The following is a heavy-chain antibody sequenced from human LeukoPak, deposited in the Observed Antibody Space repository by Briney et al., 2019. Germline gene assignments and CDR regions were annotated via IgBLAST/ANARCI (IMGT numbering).Heavy chain of an antibody. D-gene: IGHD5-24*01. CDR2: ISYDGSNK. CDR1: GFTFSSYA. J-gene: IGHJ6*03. CDR3: ARDPGEMATKAYYYYMDV. Sequence: GRSLKLSCAASGFTFSSYAMHWVRQAPGKGLEWVAVISYDGSNKYYADSVKGRFTISRDNSKNTLYLQMNGLRAEDTAVYYCARDPGEMATKAYYYYMDVWGKGTTVTVSS. V-gene: IGHV3-30*04.